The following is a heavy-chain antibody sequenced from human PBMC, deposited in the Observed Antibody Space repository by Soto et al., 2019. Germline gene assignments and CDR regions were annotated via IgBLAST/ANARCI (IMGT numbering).Heavy chain of an antibody. Sequence: SVKVSCKASGGTFSSYTISWVRQAPGQGLEWMGRIIPILGIANYAQKFQGRVTITADKSTSTAYMELSSLRSEDTAVYYCARDPGYYDFWSGYYDYWGQGTLVTVSS. CDR1: GGTFSSYT. CDR3: ARDPGYYDFWSGYYDY. J-gene: IGHJ4*02. V-gene: IGHV1-69*04. D-gene: IGHD3-3*01. CDR2: IIPILGIA.